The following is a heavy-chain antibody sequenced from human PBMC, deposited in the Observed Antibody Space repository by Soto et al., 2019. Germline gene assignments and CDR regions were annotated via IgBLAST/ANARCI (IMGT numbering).Heavy chain of an antibody. CDR1: GFTFSSYA. V-gene: IGHV3-23*01. CDR3: MSGHFDY. Sequence: GGSLRLSCAASGFTFSSYAMSWVRQAPGKGLEWVSAISGSGGSTYYADSVKGRFTISRDNAKNTLYLHMNSLRAEDSAVYYCMSGHFDYWGQGTLVTVS. D-gene: IGHD3-10*01. CDR2: ISGSGGST. J-gene: IGHJ4*02.